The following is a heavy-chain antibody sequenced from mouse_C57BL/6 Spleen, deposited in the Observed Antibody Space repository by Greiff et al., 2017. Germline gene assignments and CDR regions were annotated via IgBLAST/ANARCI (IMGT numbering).Heavy chain of an antibody. CDR1: GYAFSSSW. CDR3: AREGYGTLDY. CDR2: IYPGDGDT. Sequence: VQLQQSGPELVKPGASVKISCKASGYAFSSSWMNWVKQRPGKGLEWIGRIYPGDGDTNYNGKFKGKDTLTADKSSSTAYMQLSSLTSEDSAVYFCAREGYGTLDYWGQGTTLTVSS. D-gene: IGHD2-1*01. J-gene: IGHJ2*01. V-gene: IGHV1-82*01.